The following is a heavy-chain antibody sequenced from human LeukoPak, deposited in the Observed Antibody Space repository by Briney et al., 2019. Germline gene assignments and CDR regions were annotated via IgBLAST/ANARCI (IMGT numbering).Heavy chain of an antibody. CDR3: AKDAQRGFDYSNSLEY. J-gene: IGHJ4*02. CDR2: IWSDGTNQ. D-gene: IGHD4-11*01. CDR1: GFTFSHYG. Sequence: PGGSLRLSCAAAGFTFSHYGMHWVRQAPGKGLEWVAVIWSDGTNQHYADSVKGRFTISRDDSGNTVYLQMNSLRPEDTGVYYCAKDAQRGFDYSNSLEYWGQGTPVTVST. V-gene: IGHV3-33*06.